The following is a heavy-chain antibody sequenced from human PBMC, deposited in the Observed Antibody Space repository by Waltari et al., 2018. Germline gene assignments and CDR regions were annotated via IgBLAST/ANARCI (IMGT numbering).Heavy chain of an antibody. CDR3: VAGGRFNWYFDL. V-gene: IGHV4-61*02. Sequence: QVQLQESGPGLVKPSQTLSLTCTVSGGSISSGSYYWSWIRQPAGKGLEWIGRIYTSGSTNYNPSLKSRVTISVDTSKNQFSLKLSSVTAADTAVYYCVAGGRFNWYFDLWGRGTLVTVSS. D-gene: IGHD3-10*01. CDR1: GGSISSGSYY. CDR2: IYTSGST. J-gene: IGHJ2*01.